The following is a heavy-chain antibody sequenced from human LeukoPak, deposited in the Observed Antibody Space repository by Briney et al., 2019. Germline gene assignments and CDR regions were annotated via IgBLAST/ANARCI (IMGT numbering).Heavy chain of an antibody. CDR1: GFTFSSYG. J-gene: IGHJ4*02. CDR3: ARGPPDHNYFDY. D-gene: IGHD1-14*01. Sequence: GGTLRLSCAASGFTFSSYGMSWVRQAPGKGLEWVSAISGSGGSTYYADSVKGRFTISRDNSKNTLYLQMNSLRAEDTAVYYCARGPPDHNYFDYWGQGTLVTVSS. V-gene: IGHV3-23*01. CDR2: ISGSGGST.